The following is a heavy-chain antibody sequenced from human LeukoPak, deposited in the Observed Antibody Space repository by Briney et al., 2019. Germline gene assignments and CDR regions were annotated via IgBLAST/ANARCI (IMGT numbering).Heavy chain of an antibody. CDR1: GFTFSSYW. Sequence: PGRSLRLSCAAFGFTFSSYWMHWVRQVPGKGLVWVARINPGGSSITYADSVKGRFTISRGNAKNTLYLQMDSLRAEDTGVYYCARSNQADDYWGQGTLVTVSS. D-gene: IGHD1-14*01. V-gene: IGHV3-74*01. CDR3: ARSNQADDY. J-gene: IGHJ4*02. CDR2: INPGGSSI.